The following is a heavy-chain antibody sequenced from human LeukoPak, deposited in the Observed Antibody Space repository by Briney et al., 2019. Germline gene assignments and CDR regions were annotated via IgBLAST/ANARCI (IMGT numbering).Heavy chain of an antibody. D-gene: IGHD6-19*01. Sequence: SETLSLTCTVSGGSISSYYWSWIRQPPGKGLEWIEYIYYSGSTNYNPSLKSRVTISVDTSKNQFSLKLSSVTAADTAVYYCARSYSSGSLDYWGQGTLVTVSS. CDR3: ARSYSSGSLDY. V-gene: IGHV4-59*01. CDR2: IYYSGST. J-gene: IGHJ4*02. CDR1: GGSISSYY.